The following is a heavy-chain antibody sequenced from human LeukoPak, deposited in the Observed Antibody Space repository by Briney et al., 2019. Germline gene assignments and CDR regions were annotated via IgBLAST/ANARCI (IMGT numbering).Heavy chain of an antibody. CDR2: IYSSGST. D-gene: IGHD2-15*01. V-gene: IGHV4-4*07. Sequence: SETLSLTCTVSGGSISSYYWNWLRQPAGKGLEWIGRIYSSGSTDYNPSLKSRVTMSVDTSKNQFSLNLSSVTAADSAVYYCARARGRLLLIDYWGQGTLVTVSS. CDR3: ARARGRLLLIDY. J-gene: IGHJ4*02. CDR1: GGSISSYY.